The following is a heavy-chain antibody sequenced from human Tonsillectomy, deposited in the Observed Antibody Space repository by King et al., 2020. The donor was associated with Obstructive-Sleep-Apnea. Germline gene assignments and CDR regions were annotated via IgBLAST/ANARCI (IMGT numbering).Heavy chain of an antibody. CDR1: GGSISSYY. D-gene: IGHD3-22*01. CDR3: ASTLGLPGGIPYESSRHYYFDY. Sequence: QLQESGPGLVKPSETLSLTCTVSGGSISSYYWSWIRQPPGKGLEWIGYIYFGGSTNYNPSLKSRVTISVDTSKNQFSLKLSSVTAADTAVYYCASTLGLPGGIPYESSRHYYFDYWGQGTLVTVSS. CDR2: IYFGGST. V-gene: IGHV4-59*01. J-gene: IGHJ4*02.